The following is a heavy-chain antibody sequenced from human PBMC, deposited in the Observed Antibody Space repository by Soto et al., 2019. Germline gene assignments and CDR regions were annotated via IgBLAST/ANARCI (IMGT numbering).Heavy chain of an antibody. Sequence: QVQLVESGGGVVRPGTSLRLSCAATGFSFSAHGMHWVRQAPGKGLEWLAVINDGSEEGYADSVRGRFTISRDNARNILYLHMDNLRAEASALYYCARDDLFVDNGLDHWGQGTLVTVSS. CDR1: GFSFSAHG. D-gene: IGHD1-1*01. CDR2: INDGSEE. CDR3: ARDDLFVDNGLDH. V-gene: IGHV3-33*01. J-gene: IGHJ4*02.